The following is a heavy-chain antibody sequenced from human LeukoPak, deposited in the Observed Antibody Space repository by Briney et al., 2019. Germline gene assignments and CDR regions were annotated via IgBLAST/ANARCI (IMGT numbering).Heavy chain of an antibody. CDR1: GGSISSYY. Sequence: SETLSLTCTVSGGSISSYYWSWIRQPPGKGLEWIGYIYYSGSTNYNPSLKSRVTISVDTSKNQFSLKLSSVTAADTAVYYCAKDLVYSSSPNWFDP. J-gene: IGHJ5*02. D-gene: IGHD6-6*01. CDR3: AKDLVYSSSPNWFDP. V-gene: IGHV4-59*01. CDR2: IYYSGST.